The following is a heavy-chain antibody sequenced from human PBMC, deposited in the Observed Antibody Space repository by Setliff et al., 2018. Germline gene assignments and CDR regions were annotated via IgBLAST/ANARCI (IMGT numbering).Heavy chain of an antibody. V-gene: IGHV4-30-2*05. CDR1: GGSISSGSYY. J-gene: IGHJ4*02. Sequence: SETLSLTCAVSGGSISSGSYYWSWIRQPPGKGLEYIGHISHGVSTSYSPSLKSRLSISADTSKNQFSLKLTSVTAADTAVYYCARTHCTTTSCFYFHYWGQGTVVTVSS. CDR2: ISHGVST. CDR3: ARTHCTTTSCFYFHY. D-gene: IGHD2-2*01.